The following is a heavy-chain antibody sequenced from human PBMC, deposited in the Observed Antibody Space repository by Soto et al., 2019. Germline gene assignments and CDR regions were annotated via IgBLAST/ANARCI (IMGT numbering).Heavy chain of an antibody. CDR3: ARSSSGLPPHHSRDFQH. V-gene: IGHV3-66*01. D-gene: IGHD6-19*01. Sequence: EVQLVESGGGLVQPGGSLRLSCAASGFTVSSNYMSWDRPAPGTGLEWESVIYRGGSTYYAYSVKGRFTISRDNSKNTLYPQMICRIDTDTAVYYGARSSSGLPPHHSRDFQHWGQGTLVTVSS. CDR1: GFTVSSNY. J-gene: IGHJ1*01. CDR2: IYRGGST.